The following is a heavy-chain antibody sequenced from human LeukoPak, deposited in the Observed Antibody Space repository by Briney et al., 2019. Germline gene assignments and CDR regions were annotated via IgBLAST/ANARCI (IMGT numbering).Heavy chain of an antibody. CDR1: GGTFSSYA. CDR2: IIPIFGTA. J-gene: IGHJ4*02. Sequence: GSSVKVSCKASGGTFSSYAISWVRQAPGQGLECMGGIIPIFGTANYAQKFQGRVTITADESTSTAYMDLSSLRSAATAVYYCAREGDGSGWYYFDYWGQGTLVTVSS. CDR3: AREGDGSGWYYFDY. D-gene: IGHD6-19*01. V-gene: IGHV1-69*01.